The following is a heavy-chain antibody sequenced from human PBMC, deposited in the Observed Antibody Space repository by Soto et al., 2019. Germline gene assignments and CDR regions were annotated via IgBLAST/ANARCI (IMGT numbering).Heavy chain of an antibody. J-gene: IGHJ6*02. V-gene: IGHV4-30-2*01. Sequence: SETLSLTCAVSGGSISGGAYSWSWIRQPPGKGLQWIGYIYHSASTYYNPSLKSRVTMSVDTSKNQFSLKLSSVTAADTAVYYCARDRYDILTGYYYGMDVWGQGTTVTVS. CDR2: IYHSAST. D-gene: IGHD3-9*01. CDR3: ARDRYDILTGYYYGMDV. CDR1: GGSISGGAYS.